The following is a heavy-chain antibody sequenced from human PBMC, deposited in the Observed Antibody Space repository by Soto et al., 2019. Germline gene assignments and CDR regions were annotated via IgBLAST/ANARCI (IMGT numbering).Heavy chain of an antibody. CDR1: GGSFSGYY. V-gene: IGHV4-34*01. CDR3: ARGGDSSSWYYYYYGMDV. Sequence: SETLSLTCAVYGGSFSGYYWSWIRQPPGKGLEWIGEINHSGSTNYNPSLKSRVTISVDTSKNQFSLKLSSVTAADTAVYYCARGGDSSSWYYYYYGMDVWGQGTTVTVSS. J-gene: IGHJ6*02. CDR2: INHSGST. D-gene: IGHD6-13*01.